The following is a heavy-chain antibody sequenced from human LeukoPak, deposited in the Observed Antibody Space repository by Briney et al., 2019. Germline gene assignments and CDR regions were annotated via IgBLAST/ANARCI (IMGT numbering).Heavy chain of an antibody. CDR2: ISGSGGST. J-gene: IGHJ5*02. D-gene: IGHD4-17*01. CDR1: GFTFSSYA. V-gene: IGHV3-23*01. CDR3: AKLYYGDYVPDWFDP. Sequence: GGSLRLSCAASGFTFSSYAMSWVRQAPGKGLEWVSAISGSGGSTCYADSVKGRFTISRDNSKNTLYLQMNSLRAEDTAVYYCAKLYYGDYVPDWFDPWGQGTLVTVSS.